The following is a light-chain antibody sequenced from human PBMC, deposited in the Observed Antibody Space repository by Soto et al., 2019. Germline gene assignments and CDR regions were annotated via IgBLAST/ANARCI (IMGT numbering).Light chain of an antibody. J-gene: IGKJ2*01. CDR2: GAS. V-gene: IGKV3-15*01. CDR1: QSVSSN. CDR3: HQYNNWPPYT. Sequence: EIVMTQSPATLSVSPGERVNLSCRASQSVSSNLAWYQQKPGQAPRLLIYGASTRATGIPARFSGSGSGTGFTLTISSLQSEDFAIYYCHQYNNWPPYTFGQGTKLEIK.